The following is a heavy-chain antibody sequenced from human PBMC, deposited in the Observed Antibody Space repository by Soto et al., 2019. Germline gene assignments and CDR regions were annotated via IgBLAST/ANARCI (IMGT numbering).Heavy chain of an antibody. D-gene: IGHD3-16*01. CDR1: GFTVDDYA. CDR3: ARDMKWGGTTTILYVVS. J-gene: IGHJ5*01. Sequence: GGSLRLSCAASGFTVDDYAMHWVRQAPGKGLEWVSGISWNSETIDYADSVKGRFTISRDNAKSSLFLHMNSLRPDDTSLYYCARDMKWGGTTTILYVVSWRDGPLVAVS. CDR2: ISWNSETI. V-gene: IGHV3-9*01.